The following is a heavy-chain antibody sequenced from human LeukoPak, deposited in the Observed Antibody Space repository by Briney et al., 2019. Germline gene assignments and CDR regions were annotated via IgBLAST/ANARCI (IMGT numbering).Heavy chain of an antibody. CDR1: GGSISSYY. CDR2: IYTSGST. Sequence: SETLSLTCTVSGGSISSYYWSWIRQPAGKGLEWIGRIYTSGSTNYNPSLKSRVTMSVDTSKNQFSLKLSSVTAADTAVYYCARDGRYCSSTSCYTGLDYWGQGTLVTVSS. J-gene: IGHJ4*02. CDR3: ARDGRYCSSTSCYTGLDY. D-gene: IGHD2-2*02. V-gene: IGHV4-4*07.